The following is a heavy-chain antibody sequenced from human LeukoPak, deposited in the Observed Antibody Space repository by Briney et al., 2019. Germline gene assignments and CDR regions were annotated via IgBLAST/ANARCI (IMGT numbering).Heavy chain of an antibody. CDR1: GVSVINYY. D-gene: IGHD3-9*01. Sequence: PSETLSLTCTVSGVSVINYYWSWIRQPPGKGLEWIGYIYYSGSTNYNPSLKSRVTISVDTSKNQFSLKLSSVTAADTAVYYCARAVRYYDILTGYRNWFDPWGQGTLVTVPS. V-gene: IGHV4-59*02. CDR3: ARAVRYYDILTGYRNWFDP. CDR2: IYYSGST. J-gene: IGHJ5*02.